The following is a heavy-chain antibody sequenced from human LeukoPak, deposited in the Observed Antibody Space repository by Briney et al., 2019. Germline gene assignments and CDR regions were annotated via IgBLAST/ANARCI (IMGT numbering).Heavy chain of an antibody. CDR3: ARVDTAMVAFDY. J-gene: IGHJ4*02. CDR2: IYYSGST. D-gene: IGHD5-18*01. V-gene: IGHV4-59*12. CDR1: GGSISSYY. Sequence: SSGTLSLTCTVSGGSISSYYWSWIRQPPGKGLEWIGYIYYSGSTNYNPSLKSRVTISVDTSKNQFSLKLSSVTAADTAVYYCARVDTAMVAFDYWGQGTLVTVSS.